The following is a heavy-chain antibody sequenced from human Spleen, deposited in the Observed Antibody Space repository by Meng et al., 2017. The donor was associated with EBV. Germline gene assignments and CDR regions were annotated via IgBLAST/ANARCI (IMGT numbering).Heavy chain of an antibody. CDR1: GVSVSSGAYY. CDR3: AGGSGKGRTFQH. CDR2: IYYSGST. Sequence: QVQVQDAGPGLVKPSPTLSLTCAVSGVSVSSGAYYWSWIRQPPGKGLEWIGYIYYSGSTYYNPSLKSRVTISIDTSKIQLSLKLSSVTVADTALYYCAGGSGKGRTFQHWGQGTLVTVSS. J-gene: IGHJ1*01. V-gene: IGHV4-30-4*01. D-gene: IGHD3-3*01.